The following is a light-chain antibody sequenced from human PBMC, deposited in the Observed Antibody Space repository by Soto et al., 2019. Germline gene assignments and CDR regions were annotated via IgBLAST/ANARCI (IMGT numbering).Light chain of an antibody. CDR2: DVS. CDR1: SSDVGGYNY. V-gene: IGLV2-11*01. J-gene: IGLJ1*01. Sequence: LTQPRSLSRSPGQSVTISCTGTSSDVGGYNYVSWYQQHPGKAPKLMIYDVSKRPSGVPDRFSGSKSGNTASLTISGLQAEDEADYYCCSYAGSYTFYVFGTGTKVTVL. CDR3: CSYAGSYTFYV.